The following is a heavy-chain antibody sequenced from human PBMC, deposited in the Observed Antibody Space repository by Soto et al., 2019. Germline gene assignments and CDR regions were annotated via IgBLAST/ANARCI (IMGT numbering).Heavy chain of an antibody. CDR3: AKGGAVLLDPFDV. V-gene: IGHV3-23*01. CDR2: VTSSASST. CDR1: GFTFSSFA. J-gene: IGHJ3*01. Sequence: GQLLESGGGMVQPGGSLRLSCAASGFTFSSFAMNWVRLPPGRGLEWVAAVTSSASSTHYADSVKGRFTISRDNSKNTLYRPMNSLRADYTAVYYCAKGGAVLLDPFDVWGQGTMVTVSS. D-gene: IGHD1-26*01.